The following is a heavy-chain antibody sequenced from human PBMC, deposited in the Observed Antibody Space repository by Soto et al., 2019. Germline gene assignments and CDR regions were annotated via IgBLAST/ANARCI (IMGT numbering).Heavy chain of an antibody. CDR3: ARHSGKTDSSGYADALDI. CDR2: SYYSGST. D-gene: IGHD3-22*01. J-gene: IGHJ3*02. Sequence: QVQLQESGPGLVKPSQTLSLTCTVSGGSISSGGYYWSWIRQHPGTGLEWIGYSYYSGSTYYNPSLKRRVTISVDTSKNQFSLKLSSVTAADTAVYYCARHSGKTDSSGYADALDIWGQGTMVTVSS. V-gene: IGHV4-31*03. CDR1: GGSISSGGYY.